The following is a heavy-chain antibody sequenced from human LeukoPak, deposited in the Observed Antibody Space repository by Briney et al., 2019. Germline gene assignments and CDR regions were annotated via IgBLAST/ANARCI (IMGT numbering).Heavy chain of an antibody. CDR1: GYTFTGYY. V-gene: IGHV1-2*04. J-gene: IGHJ5*02. CDR2: INPNSGGT. CDR3: ARASVTTDGWFDP. D-gene: IGHD4-17*01. Sequence: ASVKVSCKASGYTFTGYYMHWVRQAPGQGLEWMGWINPNSGGTNYAQKFQGWVTMTGDTSISTAYMELSRLRSDDTAVYYCARASVTTDGWFDPWGQGTLVTVSS.